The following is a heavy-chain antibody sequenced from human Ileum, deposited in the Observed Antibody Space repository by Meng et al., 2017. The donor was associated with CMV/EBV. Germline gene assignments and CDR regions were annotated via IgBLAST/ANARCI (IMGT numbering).Heavy chain of an antibody. V-gene: IGHV3-11*04. D-gene: IGHD2-8*02. CDR1: FTFGDYE. CDR2: ISTTGTSI. CDR3: ARETPPVLGGHWYYDV. J-gene: IGHJ2*01. Sequence: FTFGDYEMSWVRQAPGKGLEWISYISTTGTSIYDSESVKGRFNNSRDNAKNALYLQMNSLRADDTGVYYCARETPPVLGGHWYYDVWGRGTLVTVSS.